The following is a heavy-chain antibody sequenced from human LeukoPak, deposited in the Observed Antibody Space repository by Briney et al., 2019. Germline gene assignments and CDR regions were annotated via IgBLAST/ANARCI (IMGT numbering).Heavy chain of an antibody. Sequence: ASVKVSCKASGYTFTGYYMHWVRQAPGQGLEWMGWINPNSGGTNYAQKFQGRVTMTRDTSISTAYMELSRLRSDDTAVYYCARGENFCSGGSCYPEYFDYWGQGTLVTVSS. J-gene: IGHJ4*02. CDR1: GYTFTGYY. CDR3: ARGENFCSGGSCYPEYFDY. D-gene: IGHD2-15*01. CDR2: INPNSGGT. V-gene: IGHV1-2*02.